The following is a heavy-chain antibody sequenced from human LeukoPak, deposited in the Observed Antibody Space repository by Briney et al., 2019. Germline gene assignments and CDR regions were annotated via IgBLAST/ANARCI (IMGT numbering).Heavy chain of an antibody. CDR1: GFTFSSYS. CDR2: ISSSSSYI. D-gene: IGHD4-17*01. V-gene: IGHV3-21*01. J-gene: IGHJ4*02. Sequence: GGSLRLSCAASGFTFSSYSMNWVRQAPRKGLEWVSSISSSSSYIYYADSVKGRFTISRDNAKNPLYLQMNSLRAEDTAVYYCARYSGNYGLDYWGQGTLVTVSS. CDR3: ARYSGNYGLDY.